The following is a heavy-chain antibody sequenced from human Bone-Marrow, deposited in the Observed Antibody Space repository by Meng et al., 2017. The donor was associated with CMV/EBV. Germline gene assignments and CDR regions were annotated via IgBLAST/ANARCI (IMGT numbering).Heavy chain of an antibody. CDR1: GFTFSDYY. D-gene: IGHD1-1*01. J-gene: IGHJ6*02. CDR3: ARVISLEPTPSFYYYYGMDV. V-gene: IGHV3-69-1*01. Sequence: GGSLRLSCAASGFTFSDYYMNWVRQAPGKGLEWVSSISSSSTIYYADSMKGRFTISRDNAKNSLYLQMNSLRAEDTAVYYCARVISLEPTPSFYYYYGMDVWGQGTTVTVSS. CDR2: ISSSSTI.